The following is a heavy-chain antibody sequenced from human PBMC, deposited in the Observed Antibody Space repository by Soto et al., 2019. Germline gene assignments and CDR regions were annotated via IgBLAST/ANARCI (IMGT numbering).Heavy chain of an antibody. V-gene: IGHV3-72*01. CDR3: ARGYGIFGVVNDAFDI. D-gene: IGHD3-3*01. CDR2: IRNKPNSYTT. Sequence: GGSLRLYCVASGFTFSDHYMDWVRQAPGKGLEWVGRIRNKPNSYTTEYAASVIGRFTISRDDSKNLMYLQMNSLKTEDTALYYCARGYGIFGVVNDAFDIWGQGTMVTVSS. CDR1: GFTFSDHY. J-gene: IGHJ3*02.